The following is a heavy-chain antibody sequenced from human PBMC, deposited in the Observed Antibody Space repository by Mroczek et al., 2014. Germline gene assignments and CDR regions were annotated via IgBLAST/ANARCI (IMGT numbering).Heavy chain of an antibody. V-gene: IGHV1-18*01. D-gene: IGHD6-19*01. CDR2: ISVYNGDT. CDR3: ARDQGIAVAGTLSPVVH. J-gene: IGHJ4*02. Sequence: SGAEVKKPGASVKVSCKASGYMFTSYGISWVRQAPGQGLEWMGWISVYNGDTKYAHQLQGRVTMTTDTSTSTAYMELRSLRSDDTAVYYCARDQGIAVAGTLSPVVHWGQGTLVTVSS. CDR1: GYMFTSYG.